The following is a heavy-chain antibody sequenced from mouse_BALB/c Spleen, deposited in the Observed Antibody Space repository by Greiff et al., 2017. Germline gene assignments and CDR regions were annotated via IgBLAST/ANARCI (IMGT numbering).Heavy chain of an antibody. CDR2: ISYSGST. D-gene: IGHD1-1*01. V-gene: IGHV3-8*02. Sequence: EVQLVESGPSLVKPSQTLSLTCSVTGDSITSGYWNWIRKFPGNKLEYMGYISYSGSTYYNPSLKSRISITRDTSKNQYYLQLNSVTTEDTATYYCARWGYYGSSYWFAYWGQGTLVTVSA. J-gene: IGHJ3*01. CDR1: GDSITSGY. CDR3: ARWGYYGSSYWFAY.